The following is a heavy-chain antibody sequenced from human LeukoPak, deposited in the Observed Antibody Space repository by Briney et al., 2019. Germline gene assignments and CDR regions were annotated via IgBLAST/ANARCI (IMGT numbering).Heavy chain of an antibody. CDR1: GITFSSYW. Sequence: GGSLRLSCAASGITFSSYWMNWVRQAPGKGLERVGTISPDGSGKYYVDSVKGRVTISRDNAKTSLYLQINSLRADDTALYFCARGIVEVVGASDHFDYWGQGTLITVSS. CDR2: ISPDGSGK. D-gene: IGHD2-15*01. CDR3: ARGIVEVVGASDHFDY. V-gene: IGHV3-7*01. J-gene: IGHJ4*02.